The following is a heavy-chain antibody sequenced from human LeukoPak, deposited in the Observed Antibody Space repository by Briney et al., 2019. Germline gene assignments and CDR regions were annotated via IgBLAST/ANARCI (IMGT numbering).Heavy chain of an antibody. J-gene: IGHJ4*02. CDR1: GGSISSSNW. V-gene: IGHV4-4*02. CDR3: ASEGYYDSSGYYSVSY. D-gene: IGHD3-22*01. Sequence: PSGTLSLTCAVSGGSISSSNWCSWVRQPPGKVLEGIGEIYHSGSTNYNPSLKSRVTISVDKSKNQFSLKLSSVTAADTAVYYCASEGYYDSSGYYSVSYWGQGTLVTVSS. CDR2: IYHSGST.